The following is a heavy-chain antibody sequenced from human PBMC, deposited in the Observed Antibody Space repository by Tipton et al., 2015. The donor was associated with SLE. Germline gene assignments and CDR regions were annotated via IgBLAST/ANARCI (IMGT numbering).Heavy chain of an antibody. D-gene: IGHD3-10*01. CDR2: INHSGST. J-gene: IGHJ4*02. V-gene: IGHV4-34*01. Sequence: TLSLTCAVYGGSFSGYYWSWIRQPPGKGLEWIGEINHSGSTNYNPSLKSRVTISVDTSKNQFSLKLSSVTAADTAVYYCARDGSGYYFDYWGQGTLVTVSS. CDR3: ARDGSGYYFDY. CDR1: GGSFSGYY.